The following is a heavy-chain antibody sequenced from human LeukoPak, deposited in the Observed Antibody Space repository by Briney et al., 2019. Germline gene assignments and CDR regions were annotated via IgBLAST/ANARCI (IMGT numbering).Heavy chain of an antibody. D-gene: IGHD3-10*01. CDR2: IRYDGSNK. J-gene: IGHJ4*02. CDR3: AKDPRYYGSGSYYY. V-gene: IGHV3-30*02. CDR1: GFTFSSYG. Sequence: GGSLRPSCAASGFTFSSYGMHWVRQAPGKGPEWVAFIRYDGSNKYYADSVKGRFTFSRDNSKNTLYLQMNSLRAEDTAVYYCAKDPRYYGSGSYYYWGQGTLVTVSS.